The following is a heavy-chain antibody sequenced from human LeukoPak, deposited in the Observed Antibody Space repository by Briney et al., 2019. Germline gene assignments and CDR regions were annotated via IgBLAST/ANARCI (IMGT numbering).Heavy chain of an antibody. V-gene: IGHV3-48*03. J-gene: IGHJ3*02. CDR2: ISSSGTTK. CDR1: GFTFSSYE. CDR3: GKVRIQLTPRDAFDI. D-gene: IGHD5-18*01. Sequence: GGSLRLSCAASGFTFSSYEMNWVRQAPGKGLEWVSYISSSGTTKYYADSVKGRFTISRDNSKNTLYLQMNSLRAEDTAVYYCGKVRIQLTPRDAFDIWGQGTMVTVSS.